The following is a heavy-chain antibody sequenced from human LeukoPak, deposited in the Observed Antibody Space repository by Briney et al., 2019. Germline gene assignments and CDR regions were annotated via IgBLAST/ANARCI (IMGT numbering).Heavy chain of an antibody. Sequence: SQTLSLTCSVSGGPISSGGYFWSWIRQHPGKGLEWIGYIHSSGSTNANPSLRSRVTISVDTSKNQISLKMNSVTAADTAVYYCARDAIDLSGWFDPWGQGALVTVSS. CDR3: ARDAIDLSGWFDP. D-gene: IGHD3-10*01. CDR2: IHSSGST. V-gene: IGHV4-31*03. J-gene: IGHJ5*02. CDR1: GGPISSGGYF.